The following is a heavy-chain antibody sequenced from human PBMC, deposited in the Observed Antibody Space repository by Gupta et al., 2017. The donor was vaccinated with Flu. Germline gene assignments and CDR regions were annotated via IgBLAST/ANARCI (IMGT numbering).Heavy chain of an antibody. J-gene: IGHJ4*02. V-gene: IGHV1-69*01. D-gene: IGHD1-20*01. CDR3: ARSMDNWNFDY. CDR2: VLPIFGTA. Sequence: DTVNHFPMSWVRQAPGQGVEWMGGVLPIFGTANYAQKFQGRVTITADQSTNTVYMELSSLRFEDTAMYYCARSMDNWNFDYWGQGTLVTVSS. CDR1: DTVNHFP.